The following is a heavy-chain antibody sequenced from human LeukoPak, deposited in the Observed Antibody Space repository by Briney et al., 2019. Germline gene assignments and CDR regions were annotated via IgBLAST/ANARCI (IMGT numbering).Heavy chain of an antibody. D-gene: IGHD3-22*01. CDR1: GFTFTNYW. V-gene: IGHV3-74*01. CDR2: IKGDGSA. Sequence: PGGSLRLSCAASGFTFTNYWMHWVRQAPGKGLVWVSRIKGDGSANYAGSVKGRFTISRDNAKNTVSLQMNSLRAEDTGVYYCARAPSETGGYYPEYFRHWGQGTLVTVSS. J-gene: IGHJ1*01. CDR3: ARAPSETGGYYPEYFRH.